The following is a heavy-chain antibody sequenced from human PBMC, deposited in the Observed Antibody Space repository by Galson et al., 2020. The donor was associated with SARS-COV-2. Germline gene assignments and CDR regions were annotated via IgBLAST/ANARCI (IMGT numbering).Heavy chain of an antibody. J-gene: IGHJ6*02. CDR1: GFTFGDYG. CDR2: INWNGGST. D-gene: IGHD2-21*02. CDR3: ARGGVYCGGDCYAMDV. Sequence: GGSLRLSCAASGFTFGDYGMSWVRQAPGKGLEWVSSINWNGGSTAYADSVKGRFTISRDNAKNSLYLQMNSLRAEDTALYHCARGGVYCGGDCYAMDVWGQGTTVTGSS. V-gene: IGHV3-20*01.